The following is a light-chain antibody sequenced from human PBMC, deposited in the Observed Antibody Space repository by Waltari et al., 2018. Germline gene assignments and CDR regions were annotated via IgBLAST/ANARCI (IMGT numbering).Light chain of an antibody. Sequence: DIVMTQSPDSLAVSLGERATINCKSSRSVLYTSNNKNYLAWYQQKPGQPPKLLIYWASSREAGVPDRSSGCGSGTDFTLTISSLQAEDVAVYYCHQYHSAPFTFGPGTTVDIK. V-gene: IGKV4-1*01. CDR3: HQYHSAPFT. J-gene: IGKJ3*01. CDR2: WAS. CDR1: RSVLYTSNNKNY.